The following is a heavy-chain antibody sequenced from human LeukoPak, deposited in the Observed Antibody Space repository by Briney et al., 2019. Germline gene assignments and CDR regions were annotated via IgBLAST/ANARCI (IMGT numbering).Heavy chain of an antibody. Sequence: SGTLSLTCTVSGGSISSSSYYWGWIRQPPGKGLEWIGSIYYSGSTYYNPSLKSRVTISVDTSKNQFSLKLSSVTAADTAVYYCARHRVATILPFFDYWGQGTLVTVSS. CDR3: ARHRVATILPFFDY. V-gene: IGHV4-39*01. CDR2: IYYSGST. CDR1: GGSISSSSYY. J-gene: IGHJ4*02. D-gene: IGHD5-12*01.